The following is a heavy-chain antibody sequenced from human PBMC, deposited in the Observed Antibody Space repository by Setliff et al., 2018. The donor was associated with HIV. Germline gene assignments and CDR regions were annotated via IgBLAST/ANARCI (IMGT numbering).Heavy chain of an antibody. CDR3: ARAGERYSSSQYYYYMDV. CDR1: GGTFNLYA. Sequence: GASVKVSCKGSGGTFNLYAITWVRQARGQGLEWMGWISGYSGDTNYAQKFQCRVTMTIDTSTSTAYMALRSLRSDDTAVYYCARAGERYSSSQYYYYMDVWGKGTTVTVSS. J-gene: IGHJ6*03. CDR2: ISGYSGDT. D-gene: IGHD6-6*01. V-gene: IGHV1-18*01.